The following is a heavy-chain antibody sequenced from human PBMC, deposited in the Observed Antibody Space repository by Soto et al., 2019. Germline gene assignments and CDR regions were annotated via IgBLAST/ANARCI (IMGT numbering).Heavy chain of an antibody. J-gene: IGHJ4*02. CDR3: AIAPLRGSSWYVGY. V-gene: IGHV4-39*01. CDR2: IYYSGST. CDR1: GGSISSSSYY. D-gene: IGHD6-13*01. Sequence: SETLSLTCTVSGGSISSSSYYWGWIRQPPGKGLEWIGSIYYSGSTYYNPSLKSRVTISVDTSKNQFSLKLSSVTAADTAVYYCAIAPLRGSSWYVGYWGQGTLVTVSS.